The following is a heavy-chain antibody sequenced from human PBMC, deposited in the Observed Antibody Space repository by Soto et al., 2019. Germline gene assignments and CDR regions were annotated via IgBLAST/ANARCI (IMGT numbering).Heavy chain of an antibody. V-gene: IGHV1-18*01. CDR2: ISAYNGNT. D-gene: IGHD2-8*01. Sequence: QVQLVQSGAEVKKPGASVKVSCKASGYTFTSYGISWVRQAPGQGLEWMGWISAYNGNTNYAQKLQGRVTMTTDTATSTAYMELRSLRSDDTAVYYCARVYTKENIVPKMYNWFDPWGQGTLVTVSS. CDR1: GYTFTSYG. J-gene: IGHJ5*02. CDR3: ARVYTKENIVPKMYNWFDP.